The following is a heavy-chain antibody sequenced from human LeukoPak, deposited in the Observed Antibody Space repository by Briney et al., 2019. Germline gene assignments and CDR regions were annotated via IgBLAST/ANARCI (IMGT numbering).Heavy chain of an antibody. Sequence: GGSLRLSCAASGFTFSSYSMNWVRQAPGKGLEWVSYISSSSSTIYYADSVKGRFTISRDNAKNSLYLQMNSLRAEDTAVYYCARDGAPYYDILTGYSPIDAFDIWGQGTMVTVSS. CDR1: GFTFSSYS. D-gene: IGHD3-9*01. V-gene: IGHV3-48*04. CDR2: ISSSSSTI. CDR3: ARDGAPYYDILTGYSPIDAFDI. J-gene: IGHJ3*02.